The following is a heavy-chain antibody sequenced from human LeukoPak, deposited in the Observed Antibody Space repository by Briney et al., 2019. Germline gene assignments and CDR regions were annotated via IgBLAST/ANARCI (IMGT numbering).Heavy chain of an antibody. CDR3: ARHTGEGSHFQH. V-gene: IGHV5-51*01. CDR1: GYTFTNYW. J-gene: IGHJ1*01. D-gene: IGHD3-16*01. Sequence: GESLKISCKASGYTFTNYWIGWVRQMPGKGLEWMGIIYPGDSDTRYSPSFRGQVIISADKSIRTAYLQWTSLKASDTAMYYCARHTGEGSHFQHWGQGGLVTVSS. CDR2: IYPGDSDT.